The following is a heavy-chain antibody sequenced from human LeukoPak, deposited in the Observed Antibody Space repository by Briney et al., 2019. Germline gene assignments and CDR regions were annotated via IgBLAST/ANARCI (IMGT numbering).Heavy chain of an antibody. J-gene: IGHJ4*02. Sequence: KSGESLKISCKGSGYSFTSYWIGWVRQMPGKGLEWMGIIYPGDSDTRYSPSFQGQVTISADKSISTAYLQWSSLKASDTAMYYCARHVSTYSSGWYWGYWGQGTLVTVSS. V-gene: IGHV5-51*01. CDR3: ARHVSTYSSGWYWGY. CDR1: GYSFTSYW. D-gene: IGHD6-19*01. CDR2: IYPGDSDT.